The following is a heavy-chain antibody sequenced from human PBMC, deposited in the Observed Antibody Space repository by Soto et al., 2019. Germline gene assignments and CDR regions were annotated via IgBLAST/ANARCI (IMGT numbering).Heavy chain of an antibody. CDR3: ARGSSSWYGDYSHYYYYGMDV. D-gene: IGHD6-13*01. CDR2: ISSSSSYI. CDR1: GVPFISYS. Sequence: PAGSLRLSCAASGVPFISYSMNWVRKAPGKGLEWVSSISSSSSYIYYADSVKGRFTISRDNAKNSLYLQMNSLRAEDTAVYYCARGSSSWYGDYSHYYYYGMDVWGQGTTVTVSS. J-gene: IGHJ6*02. V-gene: IGHV3-21*01.